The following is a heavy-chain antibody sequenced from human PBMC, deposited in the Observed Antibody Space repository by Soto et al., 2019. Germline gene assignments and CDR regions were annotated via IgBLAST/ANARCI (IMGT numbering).Heavy chain of an antibody. V-gene: IGHV4-30-2*01. Sequence: SETLSFTCVVSGGSFNSGGYSWSWIRQPPGKGLEWIGFIYHTGSTHYTPSLESRVTISVDRSKNEMYLRLRSVTAADTAVYYCARDNTGSLDSWGQGTLVTVSS. CDR2: IYHTGST. D-gene: IGHD3-10*01. CDR1: GGSFNSGGYS. CDR3: ARDNTGSLDS. J-gene: IGHJ5*01.